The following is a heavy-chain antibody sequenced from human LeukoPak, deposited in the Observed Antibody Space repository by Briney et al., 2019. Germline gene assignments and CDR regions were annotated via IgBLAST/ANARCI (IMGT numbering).Heavy chain of an antibody. CDR2: IKQDGSEK. CDR3: ARRTYCGGDCYYEDY. J-gene: IGHJ4*02. D-gene: IGHD2-21*02. Sequence: GGSLRHSCAASGFTFSSYWMSSVRQAPGKGLEWVANIKQDGSEKYYVDSVKGRFTISRDNAKNSLYLQMNSLRAEDTAVYYCARRTYCGGDCYYEDYWGQGTLVTVSS. V-gene: IGHV3-7*03. CDR1: GFTFSSYW.